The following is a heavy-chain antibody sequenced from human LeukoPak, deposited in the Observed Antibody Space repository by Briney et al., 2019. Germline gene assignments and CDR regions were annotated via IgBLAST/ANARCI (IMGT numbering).Heavy chain of an antibody. Sequence: PSETLSLTCAVCGGSFSGYYWSWIRQPPGKGLEWIGEINHSGSTIYNPSLKSRVTISLDTSKNQFSLEVKSVTVADTAVYYCARGDYGSGAYFDSWGRGTLVTVSS. J-gene: IGHJ4*02. CDR1: GGSFSGYY. CDR3: ARGDYGSGAYFDS. D-gene: IGHD3-10*01. V-gene: IGHV4-34*01. CDR2: INHSGST.